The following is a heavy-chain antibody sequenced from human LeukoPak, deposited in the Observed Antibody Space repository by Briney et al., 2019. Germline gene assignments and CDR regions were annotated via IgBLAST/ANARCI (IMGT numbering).Heavy chain of an antibody. D-gene: IGHD3-3*01. CDR2: IYYSGST. CDR1: GGSLSSYY. Sequence: PSETLSLTCTVSGGSLSSYYWSWIRQPPGKGLEWIGYIYYSGSTNYNPSLKSRVTISVDTSKNQFSLKLSSVTAADTAVYYCARVEITIFGVVIGAFDIWGQGTMVTVSS. J-gene: IGHJ3*02. V-gene: IGHV4-59*01. CDR3: ARVEITIFGVVIGAFDI.